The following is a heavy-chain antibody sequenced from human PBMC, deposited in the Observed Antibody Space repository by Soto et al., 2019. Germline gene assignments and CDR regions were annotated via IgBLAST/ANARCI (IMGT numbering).Heavy chain of an antibody. CDR2: LWYDGSHE. J-gene: IGHJ4*02. D-gene: IGHD2-15*01. Sequence: QVQLVEYGGGVVQPGRSLRLSCVASGFTFSRYGMHWVRQAPGKGLEWVAGLWYDGSHEYYADSVKGRFTISRDNSKNKLFMQRNRLRDEDKDVYSCARGGLCRGGGCSGFFGSWGQGTLVTVSS. CDR1: GFTFSRYG. V-gene: IGHV3-33*01. CDR3: ARGGLCRGGGCSGFFGS.